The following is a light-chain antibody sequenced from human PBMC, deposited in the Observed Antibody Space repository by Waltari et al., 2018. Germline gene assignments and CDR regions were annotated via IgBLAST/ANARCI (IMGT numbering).Light chain of an antibody. V-gene: IGLV2-23*01. CDR2: EDS. CDR1: NSDIGIYNL. CDR3: SSFATSGIGV. Sequence: HSALTPPAPVSGSPGQSIPISCTGTNSDIGIYNLVSWYQQYPGKAPNLVIYEDSQRPSGVLHRFCGSKSDNAVSLRISGLQADDESDFHCSSFATSGIGVFGGGTRLTVL. J-gene: IGLJ3*02.